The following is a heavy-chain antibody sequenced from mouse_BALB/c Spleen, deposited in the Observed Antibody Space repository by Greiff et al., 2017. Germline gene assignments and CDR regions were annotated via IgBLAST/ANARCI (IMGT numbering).Heavy chain of an antibody. V-gene: IGHV14-3*02. CDR3: ARNPPGSYYFDY. D-gene: IGHD1-1*01. Sequence: EVQLQQSGAELVKPGASVKLSCTASGFNIKDTYMHWVKQRPEQGLEWIGRIDPANGNTKYDPKFQGKATITADTSSNTAYLQLSSLTSEDTAVYYCARNPPGSYYFDYWGQGTTLTVSS. CDR2: IDPANGNT. J-gene: IGHJ2*01. CDR1: GFNIKDTY.